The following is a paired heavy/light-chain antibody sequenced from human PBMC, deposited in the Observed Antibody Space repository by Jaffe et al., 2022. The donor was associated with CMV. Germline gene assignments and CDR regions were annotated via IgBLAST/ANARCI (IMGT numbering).Light chain of an antibody. CDR2: NSS. J-gene: IGKJ4*01. CDR3: QVRSHWPPFT. V-gene: IGKV3-11*01. Sequence: EIVLTQSPATLSLSPGERATLSCRASQTVSSYLAWYQQKPGQAPRLLIYNSSKRATDIPARFSGSGSGTDFTLTISSLEPEDFAVYYCQVRSHWPPFTFGGGTKVEI. CDR1: QTVSSY.
Heavy chain of an antibody. CDR2: IIPLLATT. V-gene: IGHV1-69*01. J-gene: IGHJ4*02. D-gene: IGHD4-17*01. Sequence: QVRLVQSGTEVKKPGSSVKVSCKASGGTLSSYAVSWVRQAPGQGLEWMGGIIPLLATTKYAQKFEGRVTITADESTSTAYMEVSSLKSDDTAVYYCARGPTTDYGDYWARLEYWGQGTQVTVSS. CDR3: ARGPTTDYGDYWARLEY. CDR1: GGTLSSYA.